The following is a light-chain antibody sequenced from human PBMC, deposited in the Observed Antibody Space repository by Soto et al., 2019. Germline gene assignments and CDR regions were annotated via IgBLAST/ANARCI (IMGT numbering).Light chain of an antibody. CDR3: ISYAGNNILI. CDR2: EVD. J-gene: IGLJ2*01. Sequence: QSALTQPPSSSGSPGQSVTISCTGTSSDVGGYNHVSWYQHHPGKAPQLMIYEVDKRPSGVPDRFSGSRSGNTASLTVSWLQAEDEADYYCISYAGNNILIFGGGTKLTVL. V-gene: IGLV2-8*01. CDR1: SSDVGGYNH.